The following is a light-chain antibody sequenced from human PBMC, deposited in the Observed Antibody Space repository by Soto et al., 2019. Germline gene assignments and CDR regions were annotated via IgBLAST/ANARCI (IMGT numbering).Light chain of an antibody. J-gene: IGLJ1*01. CDR3: SSYTSATTYV. Sequence: QSALTQPASVSGSPGQSITISCTGTSSYVGAYNYDPWYQQYPGEAPKVIIYDVSHRPAGVSNRFSGSKSGNPASLTISGLQTQDEADYYCSSYTSATTYVFGTGTKVTVL. CDR1: SSYVGAYNY. V-gene: IGLV2-14*01. CDR2: DVS.